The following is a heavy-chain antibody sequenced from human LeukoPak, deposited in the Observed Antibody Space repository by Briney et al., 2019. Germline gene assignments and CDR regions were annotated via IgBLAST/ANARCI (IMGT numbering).Heavy chain of an antibody. CDR3: AKSGLGVKGWFDP. CDR1: GFTVSNNY. J-gene: IGHJ5*02. Sequence: PGGSLRLSRAASGFTVSNNYMSWVRQAPGKGLEWVSALSGSGGSTYYADSVKGRFTVSSDNSNNTLYLQMNSLRVEDTAVYYCAKSGLGVKGWFDPWGQGTLVTVSS. CDR2: LSGSGGST. V-gene: IGHV3-23*01. D-gene: IGHD2-15*01.